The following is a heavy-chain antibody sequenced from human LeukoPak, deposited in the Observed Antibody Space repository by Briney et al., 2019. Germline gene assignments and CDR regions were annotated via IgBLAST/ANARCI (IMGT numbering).Heavy chain of an antibody. V-gene: IGHV4-34*01. CDR2: INHSVST. J-gene: IGHJ4*02. CDR3: ASVGTTMVY. CDR1: GGSFSGYY. Sequence: PSETLSLTCAVYGGSFSGYYWSWIRQSPGKGLEWIGEINHSVSTNYNPSLKSRVTISVDTSKNQFSLKLSSVTAADTAVYYCASVGTTMVYWGQGTLVTVSS. D-gene: IGHD1-7*01.